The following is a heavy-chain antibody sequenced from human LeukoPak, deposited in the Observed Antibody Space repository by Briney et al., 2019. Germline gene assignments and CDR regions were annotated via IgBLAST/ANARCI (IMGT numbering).Heavy chain of an antibody. Sequence: SETLSLTCTVSGGSIRSYYWSWTRQSPEKGLEWIGYVYHTGSTKYNPSLQSRVTISIGPSKNQFSLNLTSVTAADTAVYYCSTDSPTGFDHWGQGALVTVSS. CDR2: VYHTGST. CDR1: GGSIRSYY. CDR3: STDSPTGFDH. J-gene: IGHJ4*02. D-gene: IGHD2/OR15-2a*01. V-gene: IGHV4-59*01.